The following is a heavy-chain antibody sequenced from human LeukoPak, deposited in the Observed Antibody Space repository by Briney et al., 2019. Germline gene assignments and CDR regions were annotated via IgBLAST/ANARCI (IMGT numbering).Heavy chain of an antibody. D-gene: IGHD6-13*01. CDR1: GGSFSGYY. CDR3: ASRQFPKIAAAGIRLFDP. Sequence: SEALSLTCAVYGGSFSGYYWSCIRQPPGKGLEWIGEIIHSGSTNYNPSLKSRVTISVDTPKNQFTLKLSSVTAADAAVYYCASRQFPKIAAAGIRLFDPWGQGTLVTVSS. CDR2: IIHSGST. J-gene: IGHJ5*02. V-gene: IGHV4-34*12.